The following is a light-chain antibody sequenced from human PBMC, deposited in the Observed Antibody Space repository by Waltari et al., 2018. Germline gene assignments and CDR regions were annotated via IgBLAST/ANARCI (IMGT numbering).Light chain of an antibody. CDR2: VNSDGSH. Sequence: QLVLTQSHSASASLGASVKLTCTLSSGHSTNIIAWTQQQPEKGPRYLMNVNSDGSHNKGVGIPDRFSGSSSGAERYLTISSLQSEDEADYYCQTGGHGTWVFGGGTRLTVL. J-gene: IGLJ3*02. V-gene: IGLV4-69*01. CDR3: QTGGHGTWV. CDR1: SGHSTNI.